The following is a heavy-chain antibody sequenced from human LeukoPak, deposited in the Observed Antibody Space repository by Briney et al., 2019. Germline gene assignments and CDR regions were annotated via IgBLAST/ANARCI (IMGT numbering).Heavy chain of an antibody. Sequence: GGSLRLSCAASGFTVRTNYMSWVRQAPGKGLEWVSVLFGGRSTYYADSVKGRFTISRDDSKNTLFLQMNSVRAEDTAVYYCARGVDSAYAFDFWGQGNLVTVFS. CDR2: LFGGRST. V-gene: IGHV3-53*01. CDR3: ARGVDSAYAFDF. CDR1: GFTVRTNY. J-gene: IGHJ4*02. D-gene: IGHD2-15*01.